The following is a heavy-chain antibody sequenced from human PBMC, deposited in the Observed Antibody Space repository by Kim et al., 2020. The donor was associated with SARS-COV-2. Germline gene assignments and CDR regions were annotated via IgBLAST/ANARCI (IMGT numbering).Heavy chain of an antibody. D-gene: IGHD4-17*01. V-gene: IGHV4-38-2*02. CDR2: IYHSGST. Sequence: SETLSLTCTVSGYSISSGYYWGWIRQPPGTGLEWIGSIYHSGSTYYNPSLKSRVTISVDTSKNQFSLKLSSVTAADTAVYYCARADDYGGSAGAFEIWGQGTMVTVSS. CDR1: GYSISSGYY. J-gene: IGHJ3*02. CDR3: ARADDYGGSAGAFEI.